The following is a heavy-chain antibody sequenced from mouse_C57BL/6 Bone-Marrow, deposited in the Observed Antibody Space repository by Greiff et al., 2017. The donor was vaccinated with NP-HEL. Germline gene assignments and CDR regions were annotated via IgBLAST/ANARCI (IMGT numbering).Heavy chain of an antibody. Sequence: QVQLKQPGAELVKPGASVKLSCKASGYTFTSYWMHWVKQRPGQGLAWIGMIRPNSGSTNYNETFKSKATLTVDKSSSTAYMQLSRLTSEDSAVYYCARERAPFHYFDYWGQGTTLTVSS. CDR1: GYTFTSYW. V-gene: IGHV1-64*01. CDR3: ARERAPFHYFDY. J-gene: IGHJ2*01. CDR2: IRPNSGST.